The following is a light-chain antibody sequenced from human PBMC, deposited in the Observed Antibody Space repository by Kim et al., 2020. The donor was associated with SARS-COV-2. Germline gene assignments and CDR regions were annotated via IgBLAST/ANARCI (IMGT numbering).Light chain of an antibody. CDR2: DAS. Sequence: FAPGETATLSCSASHSVSNFLAWYQQKPGQAPRLLIYDASNRAPGIPARFSASGSGTDFTLTISSLEPEDFAVYYCQQRTNWPPFTFGQGTKLEI. V-gene: IGKV3-11*01. CDR3: QQRTNWPPFT. CDR1: HSVSNF. J-gene: IGKJ2*01.